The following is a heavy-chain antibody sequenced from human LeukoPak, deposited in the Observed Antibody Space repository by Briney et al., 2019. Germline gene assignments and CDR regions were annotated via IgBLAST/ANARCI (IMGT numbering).Heavy chain of an antibody. J-gene: IGHJ6*02. CDR2: IYSGGRT. D-gene: IGHD5-24*01. Sequence: GGSLRLSCAASGFTVSSNYMSWVRQAPGKGLEWVSIIYSGGRTYYADSVKGRFTISRDNSRNTLYLQMNSLRAEDTAVYYCAREEMATIRAYGMDVWGQGTTVTVSS. V-gene: IGHV3-66*01. CDR3: AREEMATIRAYGMDV. CDR1: GFTVSSNY.